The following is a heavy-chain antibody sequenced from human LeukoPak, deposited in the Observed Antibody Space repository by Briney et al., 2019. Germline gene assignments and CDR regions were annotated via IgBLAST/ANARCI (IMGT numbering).Heavy chain of an antibody. CDR3: ARVYCSGGSCSTGDYFDY. CDR2: ISSSSSTI. V-gene: IGHV3-48*01. J-gene: IGHJ4*02. Sequence: PGGSLRLSCAASGFTFSSYSMNWVRQVPGKGLEWVSYISSSSSTIYYADSVKGRFTISRDNAKNSLYLQMNSLRAEDTAVYYCARVYCSGGSCSTGDYFDYWGQGTLVTVSS. D-gene: IGHD2-15*01. CDR1: GFTFSSYS.